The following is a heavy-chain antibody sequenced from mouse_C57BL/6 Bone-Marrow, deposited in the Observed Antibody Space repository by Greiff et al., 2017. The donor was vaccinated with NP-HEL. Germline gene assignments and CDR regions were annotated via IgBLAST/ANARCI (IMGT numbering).Heavy chain of an antibody. CDR1: GYTFTSYW. V-gene: IGHV1-64*01. Sequence: QVQLQQPGAELVKPGASVKLSCKASGYTFTSYWMHWVKQRPGQGLEWIGMIHPNSGSTNYNEKFKSKATLTVDKSSSTAYMQLSSLTSEDSAVDYCARKGGWLLRWFAYWGQGTLVTVSA. CDR2: IHPNSGST. J-gene: IGHJ3*01. D-gene: IGHD2-3*01. CDR3: ARKGGWLLRWFAY.